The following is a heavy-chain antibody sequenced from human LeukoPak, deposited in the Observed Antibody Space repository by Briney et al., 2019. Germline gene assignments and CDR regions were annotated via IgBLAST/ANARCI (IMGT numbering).Heavy chain of an antibody. CDR3: AKAYSGYDFGDY. V-gene: IGHV3-23*01. Sequence: GGSLRLSCAASGFTFSSYAMSWVRQAPGKGLEWVSAISGSGGSTYYADSVKGRSTISRDNSKNTLYLQMNSLRAEDTAVYYCAKAYSGYDFGDYWGQGTLVTVSS. J-gene: IGHJ4*02. CDR2: ISGSGGST. D-gene: IGHD5-12*01. CDR1: GFTFSSYA.